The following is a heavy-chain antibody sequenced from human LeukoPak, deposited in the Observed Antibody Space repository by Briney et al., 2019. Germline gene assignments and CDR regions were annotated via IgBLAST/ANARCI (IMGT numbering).Heavy chain of an antibody. CDR3: ARVVGKNCSGGSCYPDY. CDR1: GGSISSYY. V-gene: IGHV4-59*01. CDR2: IYYSGST. J-gene: IGHJ4*02. Sequence: SETLSLTCTVSGGSISSYYWSWTRQPPGKGLEWIGYIYYSGSTNYNPSLKSRVTISVDTSKNQFSLKLSSVTAADTAVYYCARVVGKNCSGGSCYPDYWGQGTLVTVSS. D-gene: IGHD2-15*01.